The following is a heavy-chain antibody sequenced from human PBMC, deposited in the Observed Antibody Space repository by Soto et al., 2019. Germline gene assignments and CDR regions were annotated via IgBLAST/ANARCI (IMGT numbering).Heavy chain of an antibody. J-gene: IGHJ4*02. V-gene: IGHV2-5*01. CDR3: AHRDRAAECALGH. CDR1: GCSLTTSGVA. CDR2: IYWYDDK. Sequence: QITLKESGPTLVYPTQTLTLTCTFSGCSLTTSGVAVDWILQPPGKALQWLSVIYWYDDKRSSQALRNRLTITKDTSKNQVVLTMTNLDPVEKATYYCAHRDRAAECALGHWGQGIVVTVSS. D-gene: IGHD3-3*01.